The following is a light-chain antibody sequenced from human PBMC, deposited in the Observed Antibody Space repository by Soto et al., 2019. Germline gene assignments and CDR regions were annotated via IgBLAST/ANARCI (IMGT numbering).Light chain of an antibody. CDR3: CSYAGSYTWV. Sequence: QSALTQPRSVSGSPGQSVTISCTGTSSDVGGYNYVSWYQQHPGKAPKLMIYDVSKRPSGVPHRFSGSKSGNTASLTISGLQAEDEADYYCCSYAGSYTWVFVGGTKVTVL. CDR1: SSDVGGYNY. CDR2: DVS. J-gene: IGLJ3*02. V-gene: IGLV2-11*01.